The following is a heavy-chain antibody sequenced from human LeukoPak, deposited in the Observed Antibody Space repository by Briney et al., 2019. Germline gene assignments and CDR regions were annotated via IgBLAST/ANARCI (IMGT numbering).Heavy chain of an antibody. CDR3: ARDARGSPYYYYGMDV. CDR1: GGSISSGSYY. J-gene: IGHJ6*02. D-gene: IGHD2-8*01. V-gene: IGHV4-61*10. CDR2: IYYSGST. Sequence: SETLSLTCTVSGGSISSGSYYWSWIRQPAGKGLEWIGYIYYSGSTNYNPSLKSRVTISVDTSKNQFSLKLSSVTAADTAVYYCARDARGSPYYYYGMDVWGQGTTVTVSS.